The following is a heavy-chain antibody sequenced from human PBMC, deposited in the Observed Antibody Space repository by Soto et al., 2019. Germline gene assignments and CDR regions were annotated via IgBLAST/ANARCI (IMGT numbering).Heavy chain of an antibody. CDR2: IYYSGST. V-gene: IGHV4-31*03. J-gene: IGHJ3*02. CDR1: GGSISSGGYY. Sequence: QVQLQESGPGLVKPSQTLSLTCTVSGGSISSGGYYWSWIRQHPGKGLEWIGYIYYSGSTYYNPSLKSRVTISVDTSKNQFSLKLSSVTTADTGVYYCARGLMRQDAFDIWGQGTMVTVSS. D-gene: IGHD3-16*01. CDR3: ARGLMRQDAFDI.